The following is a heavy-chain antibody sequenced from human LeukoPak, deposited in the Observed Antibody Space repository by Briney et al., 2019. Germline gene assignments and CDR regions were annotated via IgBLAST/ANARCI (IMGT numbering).Heavy chain of an antibody. CDR2: MNPKSGNT. CDR3: ARGPDYDSSGYFTPGYFGY. Sequence: ASVKVSCKASGLTFSNYDINWVRQATGHGLEWMGWMNPKSGNTGYAQKFQGRLTITRNTSISTAYMELSSLRSEDTAVYYCARGPDYDSSGYFTPGYFGYWGQGTLITVSS. V-gene: IGHV1-8*03. CDR1: GLTFSNYD. D-gene: IGHD3-22*01. J-gene: IGHJ4*02.